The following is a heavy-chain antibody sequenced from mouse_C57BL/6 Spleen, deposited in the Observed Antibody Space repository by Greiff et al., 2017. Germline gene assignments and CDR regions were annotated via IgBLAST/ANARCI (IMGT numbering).Heavy chain of an antibody. CDR2: IWTGGGT. CDR1: GFSLTSYA. V-gene: IGHV2-9-1*01. J-gene: IGHJ4*01. D-gene: IGHD2-4*01. CDR3: ARNSGDYDDAMDY. Sequence: VKLMESGPGLVAPSQSLSITCTVSGFSLTSYAISWVRQPPGKGLEWLGVIWTGGGTNYNSALKSRLSISKDNSKSQVFLKMNSLQTDDTARYYCARNSGDYDDAMDYWGQGTSVTVSS.